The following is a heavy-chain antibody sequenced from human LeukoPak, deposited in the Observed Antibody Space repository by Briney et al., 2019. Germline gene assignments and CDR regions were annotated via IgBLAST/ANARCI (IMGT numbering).Heavy chain of an antibody. CDR2: IYYSGST. V-gene: IGHV4-39*07. CDR3: GRTPDGGWFGTNYYMDV. Sequence: SGTLSLTCAVSGGSISSSSYYWGWIRQPPGKGLEWIGSIYYSGSTYYNPSLKSRVTISVDTSKNQFSLKLSSVTAADTAVYYCGRTPDGGWFGTNYYMDVWGKGTTVTVSS. CDR1: GGSISSSSYY. J-gene: IGHJ6*03. D-gene: IGHD3-10*01.